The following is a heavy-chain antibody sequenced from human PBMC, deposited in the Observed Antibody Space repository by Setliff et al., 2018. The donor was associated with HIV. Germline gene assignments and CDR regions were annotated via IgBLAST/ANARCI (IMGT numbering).Heavy chain of an antibody. J-gene: IGHJ4*02. D-gene: IGHD6-13*01. CDR3: ATLRSNWYPY. CDR2: VYHSGAT. CDR1: GDSVSGSNW. Sequence: SETLSLTCNVSGDSVSGSNWWTWVRRSPQKGLEWIGEVYHSGATNYNPSLKSRVAMSVDKSENQFSLRLNSVTAADTAVYYCATLRSNWYPYWGQGTLVTVSS. V-gene: IGHV4-4*02.